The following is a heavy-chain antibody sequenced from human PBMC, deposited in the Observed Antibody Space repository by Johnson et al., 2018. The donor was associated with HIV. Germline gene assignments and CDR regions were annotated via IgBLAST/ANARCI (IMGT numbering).Heavy chain of an antibody. J-gene: IGHJ3*02. CDR1: GFSFSIYW. CDR2: ISYDGSNK. V-gene: IGHV3-30*18. CDR3: AKDLTSFIVGANDAFDI. Sequence: HVQLVESGGGLVQPGGSLRLSCGGSGFSFSIYWLTWVRQAPGKGLECVAVISYDGSNKYYADSVKGRFTISRDNSKNTLYLQMNSLRAEDTAVYYCAKDLTSFIVGANDAFDIWGQGTMVTFSS. D-gene: IGHD1-26*01.